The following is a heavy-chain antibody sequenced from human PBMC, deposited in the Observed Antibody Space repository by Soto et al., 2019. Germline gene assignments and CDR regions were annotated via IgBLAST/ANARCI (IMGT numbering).Heavy chain of an antibody. V-gene: IGHV4-30-2*01. CDR1: GGPISRGGYS. J-gene: IGHJ4*02. Sequence: TLYVTFAVSGGPISRGGYSWSWIGQPPGKGVEWIGYIYHSGSTYYNPSLKSRVTISVDRSKNQFSRKVRSVTAADPALYYCARVPAYWGQGPLVPVSS. CDR2: IYHSGST. CDR3: ARVPAY.